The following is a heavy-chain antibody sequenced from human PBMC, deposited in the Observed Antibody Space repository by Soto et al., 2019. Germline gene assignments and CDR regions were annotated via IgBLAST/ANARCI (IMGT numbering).Heavy chain of an antibody. CDR1: GGTFSSYA. CDR3: ARGAPSLELRHY. V-gene: IGHV1-3*01. D-gene: IGHD1-7*01. Sequence: GASVKVSCKASGGTFSSYAISWVRQAPGQRLEWMGWINAGNGNTKYSQKFQGRVTITRDTSASTAYMELSSLRSEDTAVYYCARGAPSLELRHYWGQGTLVTVSS. CDR2: INAGNGNT. J-gene: IGHJ4*02.